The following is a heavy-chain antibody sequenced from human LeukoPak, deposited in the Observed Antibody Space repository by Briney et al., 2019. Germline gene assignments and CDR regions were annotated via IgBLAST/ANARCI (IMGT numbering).Heavy chain of an antibody. CDR2: IYYSGST. CDR1: GGSISSYY. Sequence: SETLSLTCTVSGGSISSYYWSWIRQPPGKGLEWIGYIYYSGSTNYNPSLKSRVTISVDTSKNQFSLKLSSVTAVDTAVYYCARAADIVATPLQWGQGTLVTVSS. V-gene: IGHV4-59*01. J-gene: IGHJ4*02. CDR3: ARAADIVATPLQ. D-gene: IGHD5-12*01.